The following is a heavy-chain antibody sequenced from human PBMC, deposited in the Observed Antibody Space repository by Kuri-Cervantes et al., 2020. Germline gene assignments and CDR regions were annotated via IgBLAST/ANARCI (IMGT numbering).Heavy chain of an antibody. V-gene: IGHV4-34*01. CDR2: ISHGGST. D-gene: IGHD1-26*01. CDR3: ASMGKGGSLAY. J-gene: IGHJ4*02. CDR1: GGSFSGNY. Sequence: GSLRLSCAVYGGSFSGNYWSWIRQPPGRGLEWIGEISHGGSTSYNPSLKSRVTISVDTSKNQFSLKLSSVTAADTAVYYCASMGKGGSLAYWGQGTLVTVSS.